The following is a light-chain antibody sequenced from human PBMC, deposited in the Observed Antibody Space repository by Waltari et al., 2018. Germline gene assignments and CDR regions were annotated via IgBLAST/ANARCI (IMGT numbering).Light chain of an antibody. Sequence: SYELTQPPSVSVSPGQTARISCSGDALPKHYAYWYQQKPGQAPVLLIYKDTERPSGIPERFSGSSSGTTVTLTICGVQAEDEADYYCQSADSSGTYVVFGGGTMLTVL. J-gene: IGLJ2*01. V-gene: IGLV3-25*03. CDR1: ALPKHY. CDR3: QSADSSGTYVV. CDR2: KDT.